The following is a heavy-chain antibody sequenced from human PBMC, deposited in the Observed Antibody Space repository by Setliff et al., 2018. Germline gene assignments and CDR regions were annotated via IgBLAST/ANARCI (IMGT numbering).Heavy chain of an antibody. V-gene: IGHV4-39*06. Sequence: SETLSLTCTVSGGSISSSCYYWGWRRQPPGKGLEWIGSNYYRGSTYYNPSLKSRVTISVDTSKNPFTLKLSSVTAADTAVYYCARVLNWYDPWGQGTLVTVSS. CDR3: ARVLNWYDP. CDR2: NYYRGST. J-gene: IGHJ5*02. D-gene: IGHD1-26*01. CDR1: GGSISSSCYY.